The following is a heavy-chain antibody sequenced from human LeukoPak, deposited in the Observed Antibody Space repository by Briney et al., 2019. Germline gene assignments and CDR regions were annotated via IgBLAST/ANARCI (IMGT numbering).Heavy chain of an antibody. J-gene: IGHJ5*02. CDR2: ISSSSSYI. D-gene: IGHD3-10*01. CDR1: GFTFSSYS. Sequence: RGSLRLSCAASGFTFSSYSMNWVRQAPGKGLEWVSSISSSSSYIYYADSVKGRFTISRDSAKNSLYLQMNSLRAEDTAVYYCARAKVTMLRGVPNCFDPWGQGTLLTVSS. V-gene: IGHV3-21*01. CDR3: ARAKVTMLRGVPNCFDP.